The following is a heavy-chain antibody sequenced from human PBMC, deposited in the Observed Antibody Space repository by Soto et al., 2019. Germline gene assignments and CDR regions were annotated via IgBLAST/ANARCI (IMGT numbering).Heavy chain of an antibody. J-gene: IGHJ4*02. D-gene: IGHD1-1*01. CDR2: IYHTGST. V-gene: IGHV4-31*03. CDR1: GGSISTVGHY. Sequence: SETLSLTCSVSGGSISTVGHYWTWIRQPPGKGLEWIGSIYHTGSTYYSKSLRSRLTMSVDTSKSQFSLRLSSVTAADTAVYYCARATGTMRSRNCDYWGQGSLVTVSS. CDR3: ARATGTMRSRNCDY.